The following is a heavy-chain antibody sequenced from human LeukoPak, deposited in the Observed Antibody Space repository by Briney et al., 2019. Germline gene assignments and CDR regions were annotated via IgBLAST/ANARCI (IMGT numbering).Heavy chain of an antibody. V-gene: IGHV4-4*07. CDR3: ARGLPSYGDYVDYYFYMDV. J-gene: IGHJ6*03. CDR2: ISTSWST. CDR1: GDSISGFY. Sequence: PSETLSLTCTVSGDSISGFYWSWIRQPAGKGLQWIGRISTSWSTNYSPSLKSRVTMSVDRSTNEFSLTVRSVTAADTALYYCARGLPSYGDYVDYYFYMDVWGKGTTVTVSS. D-gene: IGHD4-17*01.